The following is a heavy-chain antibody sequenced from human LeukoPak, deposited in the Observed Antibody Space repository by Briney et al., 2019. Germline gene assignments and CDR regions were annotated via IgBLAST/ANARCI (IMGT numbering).Heavy chain of an antibody. CDR1: GLTFSSYS. CDR2: ISSSSSYI. V-gene: IGHV3-21*01. D-gene: IGHD1-26*01. J-gene: IGHJ4*02. CDR3: ARVGPSSGSFFDY. Sequence: GGSLRLSCAASGLTFSSYSMNWVRQAPGKGLEWVSSISSSSSYIYYADSVKGRFTISRDNAKNSLYLQMNSLRAEDTAVYYCARVGPSSGSFFDYWGQGTLVTVSS.